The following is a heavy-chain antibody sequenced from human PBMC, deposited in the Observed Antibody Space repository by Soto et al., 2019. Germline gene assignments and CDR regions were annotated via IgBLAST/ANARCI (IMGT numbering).Heavy chain of an antibody. D-gene: IGHD1-20*01. J-gene: IGHJ4*02. Sequence: PGGSLRGARGAAMFAFSSYSMNFVLRDPGKGLAWVSSISFSGDYIYYADSVKGRFTISRDNARNSLYLQMNRLGVDDTALYFCARATYNWNHEYWGQGTQVTVSS. CDR1: MFAFSSYS. CDR3: ARATYNWNHEY. V-gene: IGHV3-21*01. CDR2: ISFSGDYI.